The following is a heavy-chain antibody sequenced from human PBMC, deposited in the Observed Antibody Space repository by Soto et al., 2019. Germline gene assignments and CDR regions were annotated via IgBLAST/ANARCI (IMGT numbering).Heavy chain of an antibody. D-gene: IGHD3-3*01. J-gene: IGHJ4*02. CDR3: ARGVGVVTFFDY. CDR2: IYYSGST. CDR1: GVSVSSGSYY. V-gene: IGHV4-61*01. Sequence: PSETLSLTCTVSGVSVSSGSYYWSWIRQPPGTGLEWIGYIYYSGSTNYNPSLKSRVTISVDTSKNQFSLKLSSVTAADTAVYYCARGVGVVTFFDYWGQGTLVTVSS.